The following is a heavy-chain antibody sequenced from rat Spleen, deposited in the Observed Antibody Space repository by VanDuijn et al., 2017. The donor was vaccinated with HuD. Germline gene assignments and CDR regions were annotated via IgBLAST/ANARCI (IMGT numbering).Heavy chain of an antibody. Sequence: QVQMKESGPGLVQPSQTLSLTCTVSGFSLTDYSVHWVRQPPGKGLEWMGGIWGNGNTNYNSALKSRLTISRDTSKSLVFLKMNSLQTEDTAIYYCTREDWHFDFGGPGTMVTVSS. CDR3: TREDWHFDF. V-gene: IGHV2S54*01. J-gene: IGHJ1*01. CDR1: GFSLTDYS. CDR2: IWGNGNT.